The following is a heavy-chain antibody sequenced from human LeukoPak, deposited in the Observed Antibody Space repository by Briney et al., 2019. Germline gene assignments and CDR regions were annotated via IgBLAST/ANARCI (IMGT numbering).Heavy chain of an antibody. CDR1: GFTFSNYA. V-gene: IGHV3-23*01. CDR2: ITGSGGST. Sequence: GGSLRLSCAGSGFTFSNYAMTWVLHAPGEGLEWVSAITGSGGSTYYADSAKGRFTISRDNSKNTLYLQMNSLRAEDTAVYYCAKGYYGSGSVDVWGKGTTVTVSS. J-gene: IGHJ6*04. D-gene: IGHD3-10*01. CDR3: AKGYYGSGSVDV.